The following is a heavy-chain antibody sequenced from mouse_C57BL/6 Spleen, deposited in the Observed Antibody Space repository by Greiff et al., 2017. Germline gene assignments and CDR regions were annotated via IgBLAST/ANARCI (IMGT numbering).Heavy chain of an antibody. CDR2: IDPNSGGT. J-gene: IGHJ2*01. CDR1: GYTFTSYW. CDR3: AKGSLLYYGSSYFDY. Sequence: QVQLKQPGAELVKPGASVKLSCKASGYTFTSYWMHWVKQRPGRGLEWIGRIDPNSGGTKYNEQFQFKATLTVDKPSSTAYMQRSSLTSEDSAVYYCAKGSLLYYGSSYFDYWGQGTTLTVSS. V-gene: IGHV1-72*01. D-gene: IGHD1-1*01.